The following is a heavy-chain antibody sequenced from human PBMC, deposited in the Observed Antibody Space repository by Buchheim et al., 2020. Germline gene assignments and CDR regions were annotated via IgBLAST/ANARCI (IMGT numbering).Heavy chain of an antibody. CDR1: GGSISSYY. CDR3: ARAAISGMDV. V-gene: IGHV4-59*12. Sequence: QVQLQESGPGLVKPSETLSLTCTVSGGSISSYYWSWIRQPPGKGLEWIGEINHSGSTNYNPSLKSRVTISVDTSKNQFSLKLSSVTAADTAVYYCARAAISGMDVWGQGTT. J-gene: IGHJ6*02. D-gene: IGHD3-9*01. CDR2: INHSGST.